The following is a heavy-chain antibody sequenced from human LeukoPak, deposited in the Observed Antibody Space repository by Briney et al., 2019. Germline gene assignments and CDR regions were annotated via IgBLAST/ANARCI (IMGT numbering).Heavy chain of an antibody. CDR1: GFTFSSYA. CDR3: ARESGGDKSTAFDI. CDR2: ISYDGSNK. V-gene: IGHV3-30-3*01. D-gene: IGHD3-16*01. J-gene: IGHJ3*02. Sequence: GRSLRLSCAASGFTFSSYAMHWVRQAPGKGLEWVAVISYDGSNKYYADSVKGRFTISRDNSKITLYLQMNSLRAEDTAVYYCARESGGDKSTAFDIWGQGTMVTVSS.